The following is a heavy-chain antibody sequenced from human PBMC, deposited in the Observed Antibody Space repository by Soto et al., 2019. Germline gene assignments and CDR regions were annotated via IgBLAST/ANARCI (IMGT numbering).Heavy chain of an antibody. V-gene: IGHV1-69*01. CDR2: IIPIFGTA. Sequence: QVQLVQSGAEVKKPGSSVKVSCKASGGTFSSYAISWVRQAPGQGLEWMGGIIPIFGTANYAQKFQGRVTMTADESTSTAYMELSSMRSEDTAVYYCARSTSSSGLSFVDYYYYGMDVWGQGTKVTVSS. CDR3: ARSTSSSGLSFVDYYYYGMDV. CDR1: GGTFSSYA. D-gene: IGHD6-19*01. J-gene: IGHJ6*02.